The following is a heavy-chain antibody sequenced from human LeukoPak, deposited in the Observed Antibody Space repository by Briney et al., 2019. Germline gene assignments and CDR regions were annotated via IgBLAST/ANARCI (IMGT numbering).Heavy chain of an antibody. CDR1: GGSISSSDSY. CDR2: IYYSGST. V-gene: IGHV4-39*01. Sequence: PSETLSLTCIVSSGGSISSSDSYWAWIRQPPGKRPEWIGSIYYSGSTSYNPSLKSRVTISVDTSKNQFSLKLSSVTAADTAVYYCARVDTGITGTTQNFDYWGQGTLVTVSS. D-gene: IGHD1-7*01. CDR3: ARVDTGITGTTQNFDY. J-gene: IGHJ4*02.